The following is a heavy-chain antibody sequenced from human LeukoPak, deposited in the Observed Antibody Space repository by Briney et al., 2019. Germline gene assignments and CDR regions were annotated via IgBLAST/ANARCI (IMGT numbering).Heavy chain of an antibody. J-gene: IGHJ4*03. Sequence: GGSLRLSCAASGITFKYFAMSWLRQAPGKGLEWVSTIYNDGSRTGSPDSVKGRFTISRDNSKDTFFLQMNSLRAEDTAIYFCAREYYGYFDYWGQGTLVTASS. CDR2: IYNDGSRT. CDR1: GITFKYFA. V-gene: IGHV3-23*01. CDR3: AREYYGYFDY. D-gene: IGHD3-16*01.